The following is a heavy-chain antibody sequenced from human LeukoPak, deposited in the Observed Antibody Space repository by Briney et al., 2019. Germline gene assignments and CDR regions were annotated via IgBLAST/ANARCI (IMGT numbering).Heavy chain of an antibody. CDR2: ISGSGGST. CDR1: GFTFSSYA. Sequence: GGSPRLSCAASGFTFSSYAMSWVRQAPGKGLEWVSAISGSGGSTYYADSVKGRFTISRDNSKNTLYLQMNSLRAEDTAVYYCAKDRPPIVVVPAANDFDYWGQGTLVTVSS. CDR3: AKDRPPIVVVPAANDFDY. J-gene: IGHJ4*02. V-gene: IGHV3-23*01. D-gene: IGHD2-2*01.